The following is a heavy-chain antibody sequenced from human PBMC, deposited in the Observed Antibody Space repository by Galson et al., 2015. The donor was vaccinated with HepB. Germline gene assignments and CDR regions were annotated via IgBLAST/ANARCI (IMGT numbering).Heavy chain of an antibody. V-gene: IGHV3-30*18. D-gene: IGHD3-3*01. Sequence: SLRLSCAAPGFNFNTYAMYWFRQAPGKGLEWVATISYDGTNRYSADYVKRRFTISRDNSRNTLFLQMNSLRPEDTAVYYCAKGLLQYDFWARHDAFDIWGQGTMVTVSS. J-gene: IGHJ3*02. CDR1: GFNFNTYA. CDR2: ISYDGTNR. CDR3: AKGLLQYDFWARHDAFDI.